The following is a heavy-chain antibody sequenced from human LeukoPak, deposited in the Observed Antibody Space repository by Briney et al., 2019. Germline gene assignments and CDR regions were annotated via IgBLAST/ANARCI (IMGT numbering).Heavy chain of an antibody. J-gene: IGHJ4*02. CDR2: ITGNDKTT. V-gene: IGHV3-23*01. CDR3: AKLFQYSAWYFQY. CDR1: GFTFSNSA. D-gene: IGHD5-12*01. Sequence: GGSRRLPWQASGFTFSNSAMGWVRQPQGRGLEWVSSITGNDKTTYYADSVKGRFTISRDNSKNTLYLQMSSLRAEDTAVYYCAKLFQYSAWYFQYWGQGTLVSVSS.